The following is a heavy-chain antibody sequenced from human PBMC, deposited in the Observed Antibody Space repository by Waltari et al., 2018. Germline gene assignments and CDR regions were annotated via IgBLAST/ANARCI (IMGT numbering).Heavy chain of an antibody. J-gene: IGHJ4*02. CDR3: ATLRYLED. V-gene: IGHV3-7*03. CDR1: RPYW. D-gene: IGHD3-9*01. Sequence: RPYWMSWVRQAPGKGPEWVANIVQDGSEQYYVDSVKGRFTISRDNAKNSLSLHMNSLRVEDTAVYYCATLRYLEDWGQGTLVTVS. CDR2: IVQDGSEQ.